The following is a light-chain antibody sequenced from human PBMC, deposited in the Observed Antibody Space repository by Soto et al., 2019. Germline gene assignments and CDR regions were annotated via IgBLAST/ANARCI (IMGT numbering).Light chain of an antibody. CDR1: SDDIGNFNL. J-gene: IGLJ3*02. Sequence: QSVLTQPASVSGSPGQSITVSCTGSSDDIGNFNLVSWYQQFPGKAHKLIVYEVNKRPLGVSDRFSGSKSGNTASLTISGLQAEDEADYHCCSYAGSRWMFGGGTKLTVL. CDR3: CSYAGSRWM. V-gene: IGLV2-23*02. CDR2: EVN.